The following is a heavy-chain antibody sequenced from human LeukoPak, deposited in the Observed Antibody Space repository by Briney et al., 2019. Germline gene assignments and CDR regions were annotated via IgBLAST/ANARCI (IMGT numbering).Heavy chain of an antibody. CDR1: VGSLSRYY. J-gene: IGHJ4*02. CDR2: INHSGST. CDR3: ARGLYGMATTLFDY. Sequence: SETLSLTCTVSVGSLSRYYWSWIRQPPGKGLEWIGEINHSGSTNYNPSLKSRVTISVDTTKNEFSLKLSSVAAADTAVYYCARGLYGMATTLFDYWGQGTLVTVSS. V-gene: IGHV4-34*01. D-gene: IGHD5-12*01.